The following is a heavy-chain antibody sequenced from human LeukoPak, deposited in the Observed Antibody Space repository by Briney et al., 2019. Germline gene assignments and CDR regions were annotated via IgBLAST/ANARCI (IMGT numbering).Heavy chain of an antibody. CDR1: GFTFTNYA. CDR3: TKDPNGDYVGAFDP. Sequence: GGSLRLSCAASGFTFTNYALIWVRQAPGKGLEWVSAISGRGTVYADAVKGRFTVSRDNSKNTLYLQMNSLRAEDTAVYYCTKDPNGDYVGAFDPWGQGTLVTVSS. J-gene: IGHJ5*02. V-gene: IGHV3-23*01. CDR2: ISGRGT. D-gene: IGHD4-17*01.